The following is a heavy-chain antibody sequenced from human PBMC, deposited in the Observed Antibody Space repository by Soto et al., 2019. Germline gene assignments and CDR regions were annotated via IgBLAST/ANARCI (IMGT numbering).Heavy chain of an antibody. D-gene: IGHD6-19*01. CDR3: AKEGAVVGIGYFQH. CDR2: ISGGGDYT. CDR1: GFTFSNYA. V-gene: IGHV3-23*01. Sequence: EVLLLESGGGSVQPGGSLRLSCAASGFTFSNYAMSWVRQAPGKGLEWVSAISGGGDYTYYADSVKGRFTISRDNSRNTLYLQMNSLRAEDTAIYYCAKEGAVVGIGYFQHWGQGTLVTVSS. J-gene: IGHJ1*01.